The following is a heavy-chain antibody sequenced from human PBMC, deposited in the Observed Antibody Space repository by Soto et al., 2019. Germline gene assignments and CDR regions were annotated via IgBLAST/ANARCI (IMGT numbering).Heavy chain of an antibody. CDR2: FHYAENT. CDR3: ARLGGYCTSTSCYGYYAMDV. V-gene: IGHV4-39*01. Sequence: SETLSPTCTVSGGSLSSGPYSWGWIRQPPGEGLEWIGTFHYAENTYYNPSLESRVTISVDTSKNQFSLKVTSVTVADTAVYYCARLGGYCTSTSCYGYYAMDVWGQGTTVTVSS. J-gene: IGHJ6*02. CDR1: GGSLSSGPYS. D-gene: IGHD2-2*01.